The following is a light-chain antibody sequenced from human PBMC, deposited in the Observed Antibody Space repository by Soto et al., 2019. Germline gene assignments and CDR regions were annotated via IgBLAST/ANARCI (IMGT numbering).Light chain of an antibody. CDR3: QQYYHSTRT. V-gene: IGKV3-20*01. CDR2: RSS. J-gene: IGKJ1*01. Sequence: EMGLTQSPGTLSLSPGERATISCRASQRVSSRYFAWFQQSPGQVPRLLIFRSSSRAPGIPDRFSGSGSGSDFTLTISRLEPEDFGVYYGQQYYHSTRTFGQGTKVEIK. CDR1: QRVSSRY.